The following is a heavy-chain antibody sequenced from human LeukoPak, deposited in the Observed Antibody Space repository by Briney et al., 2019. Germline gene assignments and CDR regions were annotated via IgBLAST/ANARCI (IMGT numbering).Heavy chain of an antibody. J-gene: IGHJ6*03. Sequence: PSRTLSLTCTVSGGSISSGDYYWSWIRQPPGKGLEWIGYIYYSGSTYYNPSLKSRVTISVDTSKNQFSLKLSSVTAADTAVYYCARDTPYYDILTGRRNMDVWGKGTTVTVSS. CDR1: GGSISSGDYY. D-gene: IGHD3-9*01. V-gene: IGHV4-30-4*08. CDR2: IYYSGST. CDR3: ARDTPYYDILTGRRNMDV.